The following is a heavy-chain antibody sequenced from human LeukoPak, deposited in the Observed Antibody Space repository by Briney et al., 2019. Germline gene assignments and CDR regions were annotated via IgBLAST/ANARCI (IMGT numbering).Heavy chain of an antibody. CDR3: VKDSGWFHFDS. J-gene: IGHJ4*02. D-gene: IGHD6-19*01. CDR1: GFTFSRSG. V-gene: IGHV3-7*03. Sequence: GGSLRLSCVASGFTFSRSGMTWVRQAPGKGLEWVGHIKEDGSSQNYADSVKGRFTISRDNAKSSLHLQMNGLRAEGTAMYYCVKDSGWFHFDSWGQGTLVTVSS. CDR2: IKEDGSSQ.